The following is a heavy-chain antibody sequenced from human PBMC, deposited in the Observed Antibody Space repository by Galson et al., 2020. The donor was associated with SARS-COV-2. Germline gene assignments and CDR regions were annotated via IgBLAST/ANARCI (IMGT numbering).Heavy chain of an antibody. V-gene: IGHV3-9*01. CDR2: ISWNSGSI. Sequence: GGSLRLSCAASGFTFDDYAMHWVRQAPGKGLEWVSGISWNSGSIGYADSVKGRFTISRDNAKNSLYLQMNSLRVEDTALYYCAKDMGYSSGGVGYWGQGTLVTVSS. CDR3: AKDMGYSSGGVGY. CDR1: GFTFDDYA. J-gene: IGHJ4*02. D-gene: IGHD6-19*01.